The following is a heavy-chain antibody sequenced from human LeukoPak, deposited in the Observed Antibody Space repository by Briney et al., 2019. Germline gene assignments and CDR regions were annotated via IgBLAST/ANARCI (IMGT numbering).Heavy chain of an antibody. CDR3: ARGGVGATVYYYYYGMDV. CDR2: ISSSGSTI. Sequence: GGFLRLSCAASGFTFSDYYMSWIRQAPGKGLEWVSYISSSGSTIYYADSVKGRFTISRDNAKNSLYLQMNSLRAEDTAVYYCARGGVGATVYYYYYGMDVWGQGTTVTVSS. J-gene: IGHJ6*02. V-gene: IGHV3-11*01. CDR1: GFTFSDYY. D-gene: IGHD1-26*01.